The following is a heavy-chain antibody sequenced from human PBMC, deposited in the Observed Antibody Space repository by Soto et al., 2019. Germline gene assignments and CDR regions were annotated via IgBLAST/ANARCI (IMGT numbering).Heavy chain of an antibody. D-gene: IGHD3-3*01. CDR1: GYTFTSYY. J-gene: IGHJ3*02. V-gene: IGHV1-46*01. CDR2: INPSGGST. Sequence: ASVKVSCKASGYTFTSYYMHCVRQAPGQGLEWMGIINPSGGSTSYAQKFQGRVTMTRDTSTSTVYMELSSLRSEDTAVYYCARATYYDFWSGPYPYGRGAFDIWGQGTMVTVSS. CDR3: ARATYYDFWSGPYPYGRGAFDI.